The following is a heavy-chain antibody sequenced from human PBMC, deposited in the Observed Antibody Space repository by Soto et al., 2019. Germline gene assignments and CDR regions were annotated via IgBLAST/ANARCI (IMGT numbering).Heavy chain of an antibody. CDR1: GFSLSTSGVG. V-gene: IGHV2-5*02. CDR3: AHRRPPFGELCGWCFDWFDP. D-gene: IGHD3-10*01. J-gene: IGHJ5*02. CDR2: IYWDDDK. Sequence: SGPTLVNPTQTLTLTCTFSGFSLSTSGVGVGWIRQPPGKALEWLALIYWDDDKRYSPSLKSRLTITKDTSKNQVVLTMTNMDPVDTATYYCAHRRPPFGELCGWCFDWFDPWGQGTLVTSPQ.